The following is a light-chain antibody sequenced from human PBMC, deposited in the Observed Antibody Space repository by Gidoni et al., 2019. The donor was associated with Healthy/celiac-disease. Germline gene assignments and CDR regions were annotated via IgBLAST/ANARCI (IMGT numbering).Light chain of an antibody. CDR1: QSVSSSY. CDR3: QQYGSSPKS. Sequence: ALTQSPATLSLSTGERATRSCRASQSVSSSYLAWYQQKPGQAPRLLIYGASSRATGIPDRFSGSGSGTDFTLTISRLEAEDVAVYYCQQYGSSPKSFGQGTKLEIK. J-gene: IGKJ2*03. V-gene: IGKV3-20*01. CDR2: GAS.